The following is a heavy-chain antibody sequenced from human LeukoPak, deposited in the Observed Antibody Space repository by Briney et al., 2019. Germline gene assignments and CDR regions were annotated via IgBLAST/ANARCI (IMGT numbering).Heavy chain of an antibody. CDR1: GYTFTDYY. CDR2: VDPEDGET. Sequence: GASVKVSCKASGYTFTDYYMHWVQQAPGKGLEWMGRVDPEDGETIYAEKFQGRVTITADTSTDTAYMELSSLRSDDTAVYYCAVSGATIRSNWFDPWGQGTLVTVSS. D-gene: IGHD5-24*01. CDR3: AVSGATIRSNWFDP. J-gene: IGHJ5*02. V-gene: IGHV1-69-2*01.